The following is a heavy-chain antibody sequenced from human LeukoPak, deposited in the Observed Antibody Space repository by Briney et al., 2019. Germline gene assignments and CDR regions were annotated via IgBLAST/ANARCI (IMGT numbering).Heavy chain of an antibody. CDR3: ARELVASEDIVVVPAATGWNAFDI. CDR2: INPNSGGT. J-gene: IGHJ3*02. CDR1: GYTFTGYY. Sequence: ASVKVSCKASGYTFTGYYMHWVRQAPGQGLEWMGWINPNSGGTNYAQKFQGRVTMTRDTSISTAYMELSRLRSDDTAVYYCARELVASEDIVVVPAATGWNAFDIWGQGTKVTVSS. D-gene: IGHD2-2*01. V-gene: IGHV1-2*02.